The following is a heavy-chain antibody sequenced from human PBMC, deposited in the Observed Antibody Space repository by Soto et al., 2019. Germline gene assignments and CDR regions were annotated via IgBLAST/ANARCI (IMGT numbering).Heavy chain of an antibody. CDR2: ISSSSRTI. V-gene: IGHV3-48*01. CDR1: GFTFSSSS. Sequence: EVQLVESGGGLVQPGGSLRLSCAASGFTFSSSSMNWARQAPGKGLEWISYISSSSRTIYYPDSVKGRFTISRDNAKNSLYLQMNSLRAEDTAVYYCARDKGRSPLDYWGQGTLVTVSS. J-gene: IGHJ4*02. CDR3: ARDKGRSPLDY. D-gene: IGHD2-15*01.